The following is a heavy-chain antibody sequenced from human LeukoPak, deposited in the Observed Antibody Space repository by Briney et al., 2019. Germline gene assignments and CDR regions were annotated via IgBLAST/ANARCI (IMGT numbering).Heavy chain of an antibody. Sequence: PSETLSLTCTVSGGSISSSSYYWGWIRQPPGKGLEWIGSIYYSGSTYYNPSLKSRVTISVDTSKNQFSLKLSSVTAADTAVYYCARSPSISCYRCFWFDPWGQGTLVTVSS. CDR2: IYYSGST. CDR3: ARSPSISCYRCFWFDP. V-gene: IGHV4-39*07. J-gene: IGHJ5*02. D-gene: IGHD2-2*02. CDR1: GGSISSSSYY.